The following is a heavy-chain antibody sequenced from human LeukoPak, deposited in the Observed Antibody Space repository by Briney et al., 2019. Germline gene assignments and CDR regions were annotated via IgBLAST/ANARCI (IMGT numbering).Heavy chain of an antibody. Sequence: GGSLRLSCAASGFTFSNFAMSWIRQAPGKGLEWVSALNGDNTYYADSVKGRFTVSRDNSKNTLCLQMNSLTAEDTAVYYCVREATGYSFADYWGQGTLVSVSS. D-gene: IGHD1-26*01. CDR2: LNGDNT. CDR1: GFTFSNFA. J-gene: IGHJ4*02. V-gene: IGHV3-23*01. CDR3: VREATGYSFADY.